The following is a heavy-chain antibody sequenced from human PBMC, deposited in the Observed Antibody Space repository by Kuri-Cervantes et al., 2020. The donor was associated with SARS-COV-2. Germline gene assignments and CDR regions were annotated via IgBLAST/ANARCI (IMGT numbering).Heavy chain of an antibody. Sequence: SETLSLTCAVYGGSFSGYHWSWIRQPPGKGLEWIGEINHSGSTNYNPSLKSRVTISVDTSKNQFSLKLRSVTAADTAVYYCATPFGVVPYWGRGTLVTVSS. CDR2: INHSGST. D-gene: IGHD3-3*01. V-gene: IGHV4-34*01. J-gene: IGHJ4*02. CDR1: GGSFSGYH. CDR3: ATPFGVVPY.